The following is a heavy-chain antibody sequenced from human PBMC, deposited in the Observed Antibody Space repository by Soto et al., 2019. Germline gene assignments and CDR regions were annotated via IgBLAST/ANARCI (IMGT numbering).Heavy chain of an antibody. CDR2: ISAYDGNT. Sequence: ASVKVSCKASGYTFTSYGISWVRQAPGQGLEWMGWISAYDGNTNYAQKLQGRVTMTTDTSTSTAYMELRSLRSDDTAVYYCAREGGSGSYYNAFDIWGQGTMVTVSS. CDR3: AREGGSGSYYNAFDI. V-gene: IGHV1-18*01. D-gene: IGHD3-10*01. J-gene: IGHJ3*02. CDR1: GYTFTSYG.